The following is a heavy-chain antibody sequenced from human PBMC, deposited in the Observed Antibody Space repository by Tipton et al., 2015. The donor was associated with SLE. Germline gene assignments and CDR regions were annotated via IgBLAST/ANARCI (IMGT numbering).Heavy chain of an antibody. Sequence: TLSLTCTVSGDSIRSGGNYWTWIRQRPERGLEWLGYIYHSGTTYYNPSLKSRLAISIDTSKNNFSLQLTSVTAADTAVYYCARSTVTFSCYIDVWGKGTTVTVSS. J-gene: IGHJ6*03. CDR3: ARSTVTFSCYIDV. CDR2: IYHSGTT. V-gene: IGHV4-31*03. CDR1: GDSIRSGGNY. D-gene: IGHD4-11*01.